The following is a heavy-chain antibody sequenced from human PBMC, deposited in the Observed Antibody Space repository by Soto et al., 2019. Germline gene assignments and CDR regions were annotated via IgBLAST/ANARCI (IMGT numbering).Heavy chain of an antibody. Sequence: TGGSLRLSCAASGFTVSSNYMSWVRQAPGKGLEWVSVIYSGGSTYYADSVKGRFTISRDNSKNTLYLQMNSLRAEDTAVYYCARVNYYDSSDRIDYWGQGTLVTVSS. J-gene: IGHJ4*02. CDR2: IYSGGST. D-gene: IGHD3-22*01. V-gene: IGHV3-66*01. CDR1: GFTVSSNY. CDR3: ARVNYYDSSDRIDY.